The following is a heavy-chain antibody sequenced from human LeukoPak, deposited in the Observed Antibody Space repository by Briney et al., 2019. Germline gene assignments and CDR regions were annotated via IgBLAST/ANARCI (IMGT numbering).Heavy chain of an antibody. V-gene: IGHV3-64*02. J-gene: IGHJ4*02. Sequence: GGSLRLSCAASGFTFSSYAMHWVRQAPGKGLEYVPAISSDGGSTYYADSVKGRFTISRDNSKNTLYLQMGSLRAEDMAVYYCAREWVEYSNTWSHFDYWGQGTLVTVSS. CDR2: ISSDGGST. CDR1: GFTFSSYA. D-gene: IGHD6-13*01. CDR3: AREWVEYSNTWSHFDY.